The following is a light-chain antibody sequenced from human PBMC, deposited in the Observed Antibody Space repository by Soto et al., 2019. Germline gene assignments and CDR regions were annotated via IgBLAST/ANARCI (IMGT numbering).Light chain of an antibody. CDR3: MQRMKFPLT. Sequence: IVLTQAPLSLPVIPGEAASISCKSSQSLFDRDDDKTYLDWYLQRPGQSPQLLIYMLSHRASGVPDRFSGGGSDTDFTLKISRVEPEDVGVYYCMQRMKFPLTFGGGTKVDIK. CDR2: MLS. J-gene: IGKJ4*01. CDR1: QSLFDRDDDKTY. V-gene: IGKV2-40*01.